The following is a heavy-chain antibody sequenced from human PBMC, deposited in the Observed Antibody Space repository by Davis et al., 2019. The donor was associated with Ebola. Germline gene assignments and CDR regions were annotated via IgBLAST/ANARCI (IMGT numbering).Heavy chain of an antibody. V-gene: IGHV3-11*05. D-gene: IGHD6-6*01. J-gene: IGHJ4*02. CDR2: ITTSSTYT. CDR3: ARGSLAYMSLVQLAPPDY. Sequence: PGGSLRLSCAASGFTFSDYYMSWIRQAPGKGLEWVSYITTSSTYTNYADSVKGRFTISRDNAKNSLYLQMNSLRAEDTAVYYCARGSLAYMSLVQLAPPDYWGQGTLVTVSS. CDR1: GFTFSDYY.